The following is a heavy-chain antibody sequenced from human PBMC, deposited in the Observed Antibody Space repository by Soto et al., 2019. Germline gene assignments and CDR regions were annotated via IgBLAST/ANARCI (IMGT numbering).Heavy chain of an antibody. CDR3: ARGFTMIVLRHYGMDV. CDR1: GYTFTSYD. V-gene: IGHV1-8*01. D-gene: IGHD3-22*01. Sequence: GASVKVSCKASGYTFTSYDINWVRQATGQGLEWMGWMNPNSGNTGYAQKFQGRVTITADESTSTAYMELSSLRSEDTAVYYCARGFTMIVLRHYGMDVWGQGTTVTVSS. CDR2: MNPNSGNT. J-gene: IGHJ6*02.